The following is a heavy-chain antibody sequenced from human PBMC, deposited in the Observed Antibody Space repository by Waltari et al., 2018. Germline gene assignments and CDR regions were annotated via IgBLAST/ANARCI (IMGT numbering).Heavy chain of an antibody. Sequence: EVQLVESGGGLVQPGGSMRLSCAASGFTFGASWMQRVRQAPGKGLEWVARINIDGGYISYTDSVKGRFTISRDNAKNTLFLQLNSLRADDTAVYYCARKGGRGYPYGPFYYDHWGQGTLVTVSP. CDR1: GFTFGASW. V-gene: IGHV3-74*01. D-gene: IGHD5-18*01. J-gene: IGHJ4*02. CDR2: INIDGGYI. CDR3: ARKGGRGYPYGPFYYDH.